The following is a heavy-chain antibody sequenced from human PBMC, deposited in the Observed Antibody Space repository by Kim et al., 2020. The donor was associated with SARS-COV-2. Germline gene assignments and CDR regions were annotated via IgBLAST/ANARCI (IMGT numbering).Heavy chain of an antibody. Sequence: SETLSLTCAVYGGSFSGYYWSWIRQPPGKGLEWIGEINHSGSTNYNPSLKSRVTISVDTSKNQFSLKLSSVTAADTAVYYCARESGTTVFWFDPWGQGTLVTVSS. CDR3: ARESGTTVFWFDP. CDR1: GGSFSGYY. V-gene: IGHV4-34*01. D-gene: IGHD4-17*01. CDR2: INHSGST. J-gene: IGHJ5*02.